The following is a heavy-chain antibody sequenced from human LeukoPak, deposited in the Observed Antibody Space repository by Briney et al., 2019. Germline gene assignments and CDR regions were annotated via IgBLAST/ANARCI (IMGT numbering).Heavy chain of an antibody. D-gene: IGHD1-14*01. Sequence: SQTLSLTCTVSGGSISSGDYFWGWIRQPQGKGLEWIGYIYYSGSTYYNPSLKSRVTISVDTSKNQFSLKLSSVTAADTAVYYCARAGGMDDHWGQGTLVTVSS. CDR2: IYYSGST. CDR3: ARAGGMDDH. V-gene: IGHV4-30-4*01. CDR1: GGSISSGDYF. J-gene: IGHJ4*02.